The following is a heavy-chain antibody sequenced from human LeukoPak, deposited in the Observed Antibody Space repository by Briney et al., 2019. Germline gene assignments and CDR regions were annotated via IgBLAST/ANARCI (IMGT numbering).Heavy chain of an antibody. J-gene: IGHJ6*02. CDR2: ISDSGGST. Sequence: GGSLRLSCSASGFPFSSYAMHWVRQAPGKGLEYVSAISDSGGSTYYADSVKGRFTISRDNSKNTLYLQMSRLRAEDTAVYFCVRGYSFGPYGMDVWGQGTTVTVSS. CDR3: VRGYSFGPYGMDV. D-gene: IGHD2-15*01. V-gene: IGHV3-64D*09. CDR1: GFPFSSYA.